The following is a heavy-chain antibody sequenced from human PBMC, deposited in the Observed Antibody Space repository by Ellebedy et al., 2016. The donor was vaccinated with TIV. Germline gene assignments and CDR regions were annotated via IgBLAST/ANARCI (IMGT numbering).Heavy chain of an antibody. J-gene: IGHJ4*02. D-gene: IGHD4-23*01. CDR3: ARLEGGNAFDY. CDR2: IYYSGST. CDR1: GGXXXSYX. V-gene: IGHV4-59*08. Sequence: MPSETLSLTCTVSGGXXXSYXXXWXXXPPGKGLELIWYIYYSGSTNYNPSLKSRVTISVDTSKNQFSLKLNSVTAADTAVHYCARLEGGNAFDYWGQGTLVTVSS.